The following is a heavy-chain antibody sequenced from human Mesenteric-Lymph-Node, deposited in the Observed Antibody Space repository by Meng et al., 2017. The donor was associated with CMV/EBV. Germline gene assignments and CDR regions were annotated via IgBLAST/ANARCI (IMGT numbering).Heavy chain of an antibody. CDR2: LSGNGGRT. CDR3: AKVPWFGELN. D-gene: IGHD3-10*01. V-gene: IGHV3-23*01. CDR1: GFAFSSYA. Sequence: GESLKISCAASGFAFSSYAMGWVRQAPGRGLEWVSGLSGNGGRTSYADSVKGRFTISRDNSKNTLYLQMNSLRAEDTAVYYCAKVPWFGELNWGQGTLVTVSS. J-gene: IGHJ4*02.